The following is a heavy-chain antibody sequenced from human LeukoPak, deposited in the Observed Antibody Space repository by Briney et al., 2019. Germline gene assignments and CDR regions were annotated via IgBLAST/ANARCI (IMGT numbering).Heavy chain of an antibody. CDR1: GFTFDDYG. D-gene: IGHD3-22*01. CDR3: ARAVLRYYDSSGIDAFDI. V-gene: IGHV3-20*04. CDR2: INWNGGST. J-gene: IGHJ3*02. Sequence: SGGSLRLSCAASGFTFDDYGMSWVRQAPGKGLERVSGINWNGGSTGYADSVKGRFTISRDNAKNSLYLQMNSLRAEDTASYYCARAVLRYYDSSGIDAFDIWGQGTMVTVSS.